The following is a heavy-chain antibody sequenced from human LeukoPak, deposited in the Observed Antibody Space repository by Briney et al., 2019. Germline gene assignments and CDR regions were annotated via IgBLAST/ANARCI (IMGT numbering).Heavy chain of an antibody. D-gene: IGHD6-19*01. CDR2: ISAYNGNT. V-gene: IGHV1-18*01. Sequence: ASVKVSCKASGYTFTSYGISWVRQAPGQGLEWMGWISAYNGNTNYAQKLQGRVTMTTDTSTSTAYMELRSLRSDDTAVYYCARDRLPSFMAGSFDYWGQGTLVTVSS. J-gene: IGHJ4*02. CDR1: GYTFTSYG. CDR3: ARDRLPSFMAGSFDY.